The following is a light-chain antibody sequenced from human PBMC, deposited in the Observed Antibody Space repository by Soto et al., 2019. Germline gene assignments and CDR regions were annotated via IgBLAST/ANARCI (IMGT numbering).Light chain of an antibody. Sequence: AIQLTQSPSSLSASVGDRVTITCRASQGIYSAVTWYQQQPGKPPKLLIYDASTLESGVPSRFSGNGSGTDFTLTFSSLQPEGFATYYCLRFNNYPITCGQGTRLEIK. CDR1: QGIYSA. CDR3: LRFNNYPIT. J-gene: IGKJ5*01. V-gene: IGKV1D-13*01. CDR2: DAS.